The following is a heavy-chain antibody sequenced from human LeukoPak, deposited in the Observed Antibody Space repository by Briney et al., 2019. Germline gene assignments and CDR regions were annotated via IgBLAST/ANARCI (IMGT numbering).Heavy chain of an antibody. CDR1: GGTFSSYA. CDR2: IIPILGIA. D-gene: IGHD1-26*01. J-gene: IGHJ6*02. Sequence: SVKVSCKASGGTFSSYAISWVRQAPGQGLEWMGRIIPILGIANYAQKFQGRVTITADKSTSTAYMELSSLRSEDTAVYYCARDQSGSYLGGEYYYGMDVWGQGTTVTVSS. CDR3: ARDQSGSYLGGEYYYGMDV. V-gene: IGHV1-69*04.